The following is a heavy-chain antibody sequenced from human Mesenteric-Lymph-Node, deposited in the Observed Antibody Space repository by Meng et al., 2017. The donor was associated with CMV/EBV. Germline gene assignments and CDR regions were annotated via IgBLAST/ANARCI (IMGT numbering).Heavy chain of an antibody. J-gene: IGHJ5*02. CDR2: ISGSGGGT. D-gene: IGHD6-13*01. CDR1: GFTFSSYA. CDR3: ARVEKVGWYSSSWPPTRWFDP. Sequence: GGSLRLSCAASGFTFSSYAMSWVRQAPGKGLEWVAAISGSGRSTYWVSAISGSGGGTYYADSVKGRFTISGDNSKNTLYLQMNSLRAEDTAVYYCARVEKVGWYSSSWPPTRWFDPWGQGTLVTVSS. V-gene: IGHV3-23*01.